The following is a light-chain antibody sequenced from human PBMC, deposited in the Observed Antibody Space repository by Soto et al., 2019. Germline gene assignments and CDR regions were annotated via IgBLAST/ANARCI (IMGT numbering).Light chain of an antibody. Sequence: QSVLTQPASVSGSPGQSITIPCTGTSSDVGGYNYVSWYQHHPGKAPKLMIYGVSNRPSGVSNRFSGSKSGNTASLTISGLQAEDEADYYCSSYTTSSTFVFATGTKVTLL. CDR2: GVS. J-gene: IGLJ1*01. CDR1: SSDVGGYNY. V-gene: IGLV2-14*01. CDR3: SSYTTSSTFV.